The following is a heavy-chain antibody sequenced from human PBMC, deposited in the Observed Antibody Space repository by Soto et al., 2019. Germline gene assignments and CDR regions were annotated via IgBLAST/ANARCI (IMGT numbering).Heavy chain of an antibody. J-gene: IGHJ3*02. CDR1: GGSISSYY. CDR2: ICYSGST. V-gene: IGHV4-59*01. Sequence: SETLSLTCTVSGGSISSYYWSWIRQPPGKGLEWIGYICYSGSTNYNPSLKSRVTISVDTSKNQFSLKLSSVTAADTAVYYCARDRGGTTFNDAFDTWGQGTMVTVSS. D-gene: IGHD1-1*01. CDR3: ARDRGGTTFNDAFDT.